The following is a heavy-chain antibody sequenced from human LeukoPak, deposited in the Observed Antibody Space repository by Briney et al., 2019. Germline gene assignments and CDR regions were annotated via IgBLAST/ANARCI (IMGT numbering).Heavy chain of an antibody. Sequence: SETLSLTCSVSGGSLTSSSYYWGWIRQSPEKGLEGIGSIYYTGGTNYSPSLKSRVTISVDTSKNQFSLKLRSVTAADTAMYYCARENYERTFFDYWGQGTLVTVSS. CDR3: ARENYERTFFDY. D-gene: IGHD1-7*01. CDR2: IYYTGGT. J-gene: IGHJ4*02. V-gene: IGHV4-39*07. CDR1: GGSLTSSSYY.